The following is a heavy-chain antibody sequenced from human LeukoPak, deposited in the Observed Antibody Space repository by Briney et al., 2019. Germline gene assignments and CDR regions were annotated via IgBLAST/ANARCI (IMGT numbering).Heavy chain of an antibody. V-gene: IGHV4-34*01. Sequence: SETLSLTCAVYGGSFSGYYWSWIRQPPGKGLEWIGEINHSGSTNYNPSLKSRVTISVDTSKNQFSLKLSSVTAADTAVYYCARGTYYYDSSGYYPPYFDHWGQGTLVTVPS. J-gene: IGHJ4*02. CDR2: INHSGST. D-gene: IGHD3-22*01. CDR1: GGSFSGYY. CDR3: ARGTYYYDSSGYYPPYFDH.